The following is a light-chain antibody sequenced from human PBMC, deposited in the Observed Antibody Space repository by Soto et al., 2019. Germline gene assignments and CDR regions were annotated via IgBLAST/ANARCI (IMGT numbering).Light chain of an antibody. CDR1: SSNIGANI. V-gene: IGLV1-44*01. J-gene: IGLJ3*02. CDR2: SND. CDR3: SSYTSTSTLV. Sequence: QSVLTQPPSASGTPGQRVTISCSGSSSNIGANIVNWYQQFPGTAPKLLIYSNDQRPSGVPDRFSASKSGNTASLTISGLQAEDEADYYCSSYTSTSTLVFGGGTKVTVL.